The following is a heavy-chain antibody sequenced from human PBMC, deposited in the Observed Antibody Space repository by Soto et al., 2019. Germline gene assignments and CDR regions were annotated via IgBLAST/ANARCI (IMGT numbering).Heavy chain of an antibody. CDR2: ISATGGST. CDR3: AKYPEYSVYDVTYFDY. CDR1: GFTFSSYG. D-gene: IGHD5-12*01. Sequence: VQLVESGGGVVQPGRSLRLSCAASGFTFSSYGMHWVRQAPGKGLEWVSGISATGGSTYYAQSVKGRFTVSRDNSKSTLYLQINSLRAEDTAVYYCAKYPEYSVYDVTYFDYWGQGTLVTVSS. J-gene: IGHJ4*02. V-gene: IGHV3-23*04.